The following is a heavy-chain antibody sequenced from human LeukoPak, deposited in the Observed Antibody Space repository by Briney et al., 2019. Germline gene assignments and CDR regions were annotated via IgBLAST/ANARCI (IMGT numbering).Heavy chain of an antibody. CDR2: VNPNSGDP. V-gene: IGHV1-2*02. Sequence: ASVKVSCKASGYNFIGYYIHWVRQAPGQGLEWMGWVNPNSGDPNYSPKFKGRVTMTRNTSINTAYMELTSLISDDTAVYYCARRIRARGDFDSWGQGTLVTVSS. D-gene: IGHD2-15*01. CDR1: GYNFIGYY. CDR3: ARRIRARGDFDS. J-gene: IGHJ4*02.